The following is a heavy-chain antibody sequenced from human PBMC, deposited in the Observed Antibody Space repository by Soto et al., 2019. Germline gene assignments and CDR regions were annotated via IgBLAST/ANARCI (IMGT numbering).Heavy chain of an antibody. CDR1: GFTVSSNY. CDR2: IYSGGST. Sequence: PGGSLRLSCAASGFTVSSNYMSWVRQAPGKGLEWISVIYSGGSTYYADSVKGRFTISRDNSKNTLYLQMNSLRAEDTAVYYCARTSAAPGFDPWGQGTLVTVSS. V-gene: IGHV3-66*01. CDR3: ARTSAAPGFDP. J-gene: IGHJ5*02.